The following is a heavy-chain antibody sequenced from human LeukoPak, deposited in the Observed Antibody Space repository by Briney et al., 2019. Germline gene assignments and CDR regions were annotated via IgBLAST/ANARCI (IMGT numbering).Heavy chain of an antibody. CDR2: IKQDGSEI. CDR3: ARGRGDY. J-gene: IGHJ4*02. CDR1: GFTFRTSW. D-gene: IGHD3-10*01. Sequence: GGSLRLSCAASGFTFRTSWLNWVRQAPGKGLEWVAQIKQDGSEIYYTDSVEGRFTISRDDAKNSVLLQMNSLTAEDTAIYYCARGRGDYWGQGTLVTVSS. V-gene: IGHV3-7*04.